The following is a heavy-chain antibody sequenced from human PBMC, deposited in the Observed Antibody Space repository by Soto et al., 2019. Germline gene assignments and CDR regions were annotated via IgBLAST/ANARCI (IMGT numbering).Heavy chain of an antibody. V-gene: IGHV1-69*06. J-gene: IGHJ4*02. Sequence: QVQLVQSGAEVKKPGSSVKVSCKASGGTFSSLAISRVRQAPGQGLEWMGGLVPVFGTPNYAQKFQDRVTIAADKSTSTSYMELSSLRAEDTAVYYCARSPGVFDYWGQGTLVTVSS. D-gene: IGHD3-10*01. CDR2: LVPVFGTP. CDR3: ARSPGVFDY. CDR1: GGTFSSLA.